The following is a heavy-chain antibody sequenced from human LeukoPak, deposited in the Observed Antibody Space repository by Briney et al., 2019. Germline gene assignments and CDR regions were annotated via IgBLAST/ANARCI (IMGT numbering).Heavy chain of an antibody. Sequence: GGSLRLSCAASGFTFSDYYMSWIRQAPGKGLEWVSYISSGGTTICYADSVKGRFTVSRDNAKNSLYLQMNSLRAEDTAVYYCASPGITTTEGDYWGQGILVTVSS. CDR2: ISSGGTTI. CDR1: GFTFSDYY. J-gene: IGHJ4*02. CDR3: ASPGITTTEGDY. D-gene: IGHD1-14*01. V-gene: IGHV3-11*01.